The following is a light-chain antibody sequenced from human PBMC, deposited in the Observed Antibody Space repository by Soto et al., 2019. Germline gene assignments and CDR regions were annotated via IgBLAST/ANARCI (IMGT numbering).Light chain of an antibody. CDR2: AAS. CDR3: QQSYSTPWT. CDR1: QSISSY. V-gene: IGKV1-39*01. Sequence: DIRITQSPSSLSASVGDRVTITCRASQSISSYLNWYQQKPGKAPKLLIYAASSLQSGVPSRFSGSGSGTDFTLTISSLQPEDFATYYCQQSYSTPWTFGQGTNVDIK. J-gene: IGKJ1*01.